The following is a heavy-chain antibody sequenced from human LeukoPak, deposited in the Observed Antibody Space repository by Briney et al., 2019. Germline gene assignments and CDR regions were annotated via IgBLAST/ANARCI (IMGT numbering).Heavy chain of an antibody. Sequence: PSETLSLTCTVSGGSISSYYWSWIRQPPGKGLEWIGYIYYSGSTNYNPSLKSRVTISVDTPKNQFSLKLSSVTAADTAVYYCARSYPTYYDSSGYYYLGYWGQGTLVTVSS. V-gene: IGHV4-59*08. CDR1: GGSISSYY. CDR2: IYYSGST. D-gene: IGHD3-22*01. CDR3: ARSYPTYYDSSGYYYLGY. J-gene: IGHJ4*02.